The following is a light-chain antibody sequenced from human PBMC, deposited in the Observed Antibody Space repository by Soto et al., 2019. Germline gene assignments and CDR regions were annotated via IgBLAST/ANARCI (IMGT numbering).Light chain of an antibody. CDR3: LLDYSYFWA. J-gene: IGKJ1*01. V-gene: IGKV1-6*01. Sequence: AIQVTQSPSSLSASVGVSVTITCRTSQGIRSALGWYQQKPGKVPKLLIYAASTLRSGVPSRFSGSGSGRDFTLTISSLQPEDFATYYCLLDYSYFWAFGQGTKVEVK. CDR2: AAS. CDR1: QGIRSA.